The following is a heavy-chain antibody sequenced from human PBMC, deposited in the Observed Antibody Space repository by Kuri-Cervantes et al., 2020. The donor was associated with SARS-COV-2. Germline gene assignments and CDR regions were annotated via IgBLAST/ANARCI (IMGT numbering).Heavy chain of an antibody. CDR2: IIPIFGTA. CDR3: ARGRYDTTFGRYYYYMDV. D-gene: IGHD3-3*01. J-gene: IGHJ6*03. V-gene: IGHV1-69*05. CDR1: GGTFSSYA. Sequence: SVKVSCKASGGTFSSYAISWVRQAPGQGLEWMGGIIPIFGTANYAQKFQGRVTITTDESTSTAYMELSSLRSEDTAVYYCARGRYDTTFGRYYYYMDVWGKGTTVTVSS.